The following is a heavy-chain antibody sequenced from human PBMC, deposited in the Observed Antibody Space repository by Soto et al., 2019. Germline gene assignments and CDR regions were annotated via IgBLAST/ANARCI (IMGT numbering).Heavy chain of an antibody. V-gene: IGHV1-69*06. Sequence: GASVKVSCKASGGTFSSYAISWVRQAPGQGLEWMGGIIPIFGTANYAQKFQGRVTITADKSTSTAYMELSSLRSEDTAVYYCASPGLLINYDFWSGYYRFDYWGQGTLVTVSS. D-gene: IGHD3-3*01. CDR2: IIPIFGTA. CDR1: GGTFSSYA. J-gene: IGHJ4*02. CDR3: ASPGLLINYDFWSGYYRFDY.